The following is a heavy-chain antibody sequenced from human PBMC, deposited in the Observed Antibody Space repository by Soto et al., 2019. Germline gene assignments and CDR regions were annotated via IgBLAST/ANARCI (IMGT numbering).Heavy chain of an antibody. CDR1: GGTFSSYA. Sequence: QVQLVQSGAEVKKPGSSVKVSCKASGGTFSSYAISWVRQAPGQGLEWMGGIIPIFGTANYAQKFQGRVTITADESTSTAYMELSSLRSEDTAVYYCARTVVVPAAISGWFDPWGQGTMVTVSS. D-gene: IGHD2-2*02. CDR2: IIPIFGTA. V-gene: IGHV1-69*01. CDR3: ARTVVVPAAISGWFDP. J-gene: IGHJ5*02.